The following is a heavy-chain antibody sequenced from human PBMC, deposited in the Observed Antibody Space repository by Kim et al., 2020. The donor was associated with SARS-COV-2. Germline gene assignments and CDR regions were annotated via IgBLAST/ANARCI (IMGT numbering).Heavy chain of an antibody. V-gene: IGHV3-21*01. CDR1: GFTFSSYS. Sequence: GGSLRLSCAASGFTFSSYSMNWVRQAPGKGLEWVSSISSSSSYIYYADSVKGRFTISRDNAKNSLYLQMNSLRAEDTAVYYCARPPRHQLPNYYYYYGMDVWGQGTTVTVSS. CDR2: ISSSSSYI. CDR3: ARPPRHQLPNYYYYYGMDV. D-gene: IGHD2-2*01. J-gene: IGHJ6*02.